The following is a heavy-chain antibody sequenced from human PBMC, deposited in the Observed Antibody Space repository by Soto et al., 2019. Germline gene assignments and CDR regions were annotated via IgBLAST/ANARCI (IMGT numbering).Heavy chain of an antibody. V-gene: IGHV4-61*01. CDR2: IYYSGST. CDR3: ASAPDCSGGSCYWGGWFDP. CDR1: GGSVSSGSYY. D-gene: IGHD2-15*01. Sequence: QVQLQESGPGLVKPSETLSLTCTVSGGSVSSGSYYWSWIRQPPGKGLEWSGYIYYSGSTNYNPSLKSRVTISVDTSKNQFSLKLSSVTAADTAVYYCASAPDCSGGSCYWGGWFDPWGQGTLVTVSS. J-gene: IGHJ5*02.